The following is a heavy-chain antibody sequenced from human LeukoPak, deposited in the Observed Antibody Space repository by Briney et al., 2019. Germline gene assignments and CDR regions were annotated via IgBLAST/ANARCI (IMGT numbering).Heavy chain of an antibody. V-gene: IGHV1-46*01. Sequence: RGAPVNVSCKASIYTFISYYMHWVRQAPGQGLEWMGIINPSGGSTTYAQKFQGRVTLTRDLSTSTVYMELKSLRSEDTAVYYCARVEAAAGRAPSFDYWGQGTLVTVSS. CDR2: INPSGGST. CDR3: ARVEAAAGRAPSFDY. D-gene: IGHD6-13*01. J-gene: IGHJ4*02. CDR1: IYTFISYY.